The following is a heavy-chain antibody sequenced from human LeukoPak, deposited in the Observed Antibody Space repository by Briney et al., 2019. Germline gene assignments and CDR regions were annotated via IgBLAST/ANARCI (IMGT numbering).Heavy chain of an antibody. J-gene: IGHJ6*02. CDR2: IYHSGST. D-gene: IGHD2-2*01. V-gene: IGHV4-30-2*02. Sequence: SETLSLTCAVSGGSISSGGYSWSWIRQPPGKGLEWIGYIYHSGSTYYNPSLKSRVTISVDTSKNQFSLKLSSVTAADTAVYYCAAQLYGMDVWGQGTTVTVSS. CDR3: AAQLYGMDV. CDR1: GGSISSGGYS.